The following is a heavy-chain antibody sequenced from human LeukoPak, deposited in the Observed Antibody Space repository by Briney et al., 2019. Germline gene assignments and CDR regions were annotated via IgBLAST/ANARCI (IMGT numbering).Heavy chain of an antibody. CDR1: GYTFTSYG. V-gene: IGHV1-18*01. J-gene: IGHJ4*02. CDR3: ARIPSSRLWFGELDDVDGYYFDY. D-gene: IGHD3-10*01. Sequence: ASVKVSCKASGYTFTSYGISWVRQAPGQGLEWMGWISAYNGNTNYAQKLQGRVTMTTDTSTSTAYMELRSLRSDDTAVYYCARIPSSRLWFGELDDVDGYYFDYWGQGTLVTVSS. CDR2: ISAYNGNT.